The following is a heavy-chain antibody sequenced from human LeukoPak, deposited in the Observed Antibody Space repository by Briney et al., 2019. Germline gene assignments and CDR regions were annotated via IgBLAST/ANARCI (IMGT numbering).Heavy chain of an antibody. Sequence: ASVKVSCKASGYTFTSYDINWVRQAPGQGLEWMGWINTNTGNPTYAQGFTGRFVFSLDTSVSTAYLQISSLKAEDTAVYYCARGEQQLADAYGMDVWGQGTTVTVSS. J-gene: IGHJ6*02. CDR1: GYTFTSYD. CDR3: ARGEQQLADAYGMDV. V-gene: IGHV7-4-1*02. CDR2: INTNTGNP. D-gene: IGHD6-13*01.